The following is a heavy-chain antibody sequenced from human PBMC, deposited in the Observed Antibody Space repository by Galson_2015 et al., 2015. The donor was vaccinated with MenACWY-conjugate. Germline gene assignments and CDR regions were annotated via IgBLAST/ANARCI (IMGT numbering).Heavy chain of an antibody. Sequence: SLRLSCAASGFTFSSYAMSWVRQAPGKGLEWVSAISGSGGSTYYADSVKGRFTISRDNSKNTLYLQMNSLRAEDTAVYYCAKGLEWLLSFDWYFDLWGRGTLVTVSS. J-gene: IGHJ2*01. CDR2: ISGSGGST. V-gene: IGHV3-23*01. CDR1: GFTFSSYA. D-gene: IGHD3-3*01. CDR3: AKGLEWLLSFDWYFDL.